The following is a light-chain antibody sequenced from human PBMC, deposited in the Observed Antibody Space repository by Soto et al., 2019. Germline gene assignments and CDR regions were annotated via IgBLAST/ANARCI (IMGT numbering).Light chain of an antibody. V-gene: IGKV1-5*01. CDR2: GAS. J-gene: IGKJ1*01. CDR1: QSISSW. Sequence: DIQMTQSHSTLSASVGDRLTTTCPASQSISSWLAWYQQKPGKVAKLLIYGASSLESGVPSRFSGSGSGTEFTLTISSLQPDDFATYYCQQYNIYWTFGQGSEVDI. CDR3: QQYNIYWT.